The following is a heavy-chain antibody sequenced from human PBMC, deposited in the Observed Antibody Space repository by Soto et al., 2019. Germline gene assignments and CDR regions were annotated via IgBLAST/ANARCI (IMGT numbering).Heavy chain of an antibody. CDR1: GGSVSSGSYY. CDR3: ARESEDLTSNFDY. Sequence: KPSETLSLTCTVSGGSVSSGSYYWSWIRQPPGKGLEWIGYIYYSGSTNYNPSLKSRVTISRDNAKNSLYLEMNSLRAEDTAVYYCARESEDLTSNFDYWGQGTLVTVSS. V-gene: IGHV4-61*01. CDR2: IYYSGST. J-gene: IGHJ4*02.